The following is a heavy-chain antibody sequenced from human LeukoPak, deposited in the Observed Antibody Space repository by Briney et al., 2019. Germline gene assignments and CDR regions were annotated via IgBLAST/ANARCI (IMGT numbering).Heavy chain of an antibody. D-gene: IGHD3-10*02. CDR1: GGSISSYY. V-gene: IGHV4-4*07. Sequence: TSETLSLTCTVSGGSISSYYWSWIRQPAGKGLEWIGRIYTSGSTNYNPSLKSRVTMSVDTSKNQFSLKLSSVTAADTAVYYCASTLRIPSMLSGYMDVWGKGTTVTVSS. J-gene: IGHJ6*03. CDR3: ASTLRIPSMLSGYMDV. CDR2: IYTSGST.